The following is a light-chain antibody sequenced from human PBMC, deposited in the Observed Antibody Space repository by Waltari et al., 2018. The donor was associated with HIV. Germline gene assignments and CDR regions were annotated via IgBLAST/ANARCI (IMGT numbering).Light chain of an antibody. Sequence: DIQMTQSPSTLSASVGDRVTITCRASQSISNCLAWYKQKPEKAPKLLIYKASNLESGVPSRFSGSGSGTEFTLIISSLQPDDFATYYCQQYNTYPFTFGQGTKLEIK. J-gene: IGKJ2*01. CDR1: QSISNC. CDR2: KAS. CDR3: QQYNTYPFT. V-gene: IGKV1-5*03.